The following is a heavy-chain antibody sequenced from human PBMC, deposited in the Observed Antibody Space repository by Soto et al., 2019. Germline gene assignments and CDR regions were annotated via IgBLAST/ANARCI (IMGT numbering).Heavy chain of an antibody. V-gene: IGHV4-59*01. Sequence: PSETLSLTCTVSRGSMNNYYWSWIRQPPGKGLEWIGYIYYSGSTNYNPSLKSRVTISVDTSKNQFSLKLSSVTAADTAVYYCARVVDYYDSSGYYPRWAFDIWGQGTMVTVSS. J-gene: IGHJ3*02. CDR3: ARVVDYYDSSGYYPRWAFDI. D-gene: IGHD3-22*01. CDR2: IYYSGST. CDR1: RGSMNNYY.